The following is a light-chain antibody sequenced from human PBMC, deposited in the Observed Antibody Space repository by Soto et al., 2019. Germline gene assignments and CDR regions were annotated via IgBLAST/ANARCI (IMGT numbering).Light chain of an antibody. CDR1: QSVLYNSNNKIY. Sequence: DIVMTQSPDSLSVSLGERATINGRCSQSVLYNSNNKIYLAWYQHKPGQPPKLLIYWASTRESGVPDRFSGSGSGTDFTLTISSLQAEDVAVYYCQQYYSTPWTFGQGTKVDI. CDR3: QQYYSTPWT. CDR2: WAS. V-gene: IGKV4-1*01. J-gene: IGKJ1*01.